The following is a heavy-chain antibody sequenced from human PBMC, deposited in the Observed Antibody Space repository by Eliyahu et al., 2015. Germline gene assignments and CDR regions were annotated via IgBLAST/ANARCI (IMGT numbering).Heavy chain of an antibody. D-gene: IGHD5-18*01. CDR1: GGXITSGDSY. Sequence: QVQLQESGPGLVKPSQTLSVTCXVSGGXITSGDSYWTWIRQRPGRGLEWIGYVNYIGNTYYNPSLKSRLTISLDMSKNEFSLRLSSVTAADTAIYYCARDLNEKYSNGYRYFDAWGQGTLVPVSS. J-gene: IGHJ4*02. CDR2: VNYIGNT. CDR3: ARDLNEKYSNGYRYFDA. V-gene: IGHV4-31*03.